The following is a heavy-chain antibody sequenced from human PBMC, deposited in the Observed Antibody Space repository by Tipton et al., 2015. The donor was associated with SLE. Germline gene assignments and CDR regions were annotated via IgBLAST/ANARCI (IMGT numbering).Heavy chain of an antibody. D-gene: IGHD7-27*01. V-gene: IGHV4-61*01. CDR2: IYYSGST. Sequence: TLSLTCTVSGGSISSSSYYWSWIRQPPGKGLEWIGYIYYSGSTNYNPSLKSRVTISVDTSKNQFSLKLSSVTAADTAVYYCARGEELGSYWYFDLWGRGTLVTVSS. CDR1: GGSISSSSYY. CDR3: ARGEELGSYWYFDL. J-gene: IGHJ2*01.